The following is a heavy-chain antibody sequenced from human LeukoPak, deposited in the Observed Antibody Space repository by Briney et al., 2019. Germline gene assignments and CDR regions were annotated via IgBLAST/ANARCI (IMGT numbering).Heavy chain of an antibody. CDR1: GFTFSNYW. J-gene: IGHJ4*02. CDR2: INRDGSTT. V-gene: IGHV3-74*03. D-gene: IGHD3-10*01. CDR3: ARDKKSGESSEIDY. Sequence: QPGGSLRLSCAASGFTFSNYWVHWVRQAPGKGLVWVSRINRDGSTTKYADSVKGQFTVSRDNAKNTLNLQMNSLRAEDTAVYYCARDKKSGESSEIDYWGQGTLVTVSS.